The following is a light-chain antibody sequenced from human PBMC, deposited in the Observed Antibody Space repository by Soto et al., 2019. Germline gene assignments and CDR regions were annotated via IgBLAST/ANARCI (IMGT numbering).Light chain of an antibody. CDR1: NIAAKS. CDR2: YDS. Sequence: SYELTQSPSVSVAPGKTASITCGANNIAAKSVYWYQQRPGQAPVVVIYYDSDRPSGIPERFSGSNSGNTATLTISRVEAGDEADYYCQVWDSSTDHPVFGGGTQLTVL. V-gene: IGLV3-21*04. J-gene: IGLJ7*01. CDR3: QVWDSSTDHPV.